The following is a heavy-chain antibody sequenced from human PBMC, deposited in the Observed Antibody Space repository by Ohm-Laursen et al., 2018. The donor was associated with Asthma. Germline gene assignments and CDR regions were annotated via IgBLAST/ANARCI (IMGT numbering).Heavy chain of an antibody. CDR3: AISLTTPGAFDI. V-gene: IGHV3-53*01. Sequence: SLRLSCSASGFTVGSDYMTWVRQAPGKGLEWVSAIYSGGTTYYADSVRGRFTISRDNSKNTLYLQMNSLRAEDTAVYYCAISLTTPGAFDIWGQGTMITVSS. CDR2: IYSGGTT. J-gene: IGHJ3*02. D-gene: IGHD1/OR15-1a*01. CDR1: GFTVGSDY.